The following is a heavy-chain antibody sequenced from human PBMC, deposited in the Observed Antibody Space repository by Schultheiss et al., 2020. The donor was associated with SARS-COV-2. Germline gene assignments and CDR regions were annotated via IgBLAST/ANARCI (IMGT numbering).Heavy chain of an antibody. D-gene: IGHD3-9*01. CDR2: ISSSSSYI. CDR3: AKGSAYYDILTGLYYFDY. CDR1: GFTFSSYS. V-gene: IGHV3-21*04. Sequence: LSLTCAASGFTFSSYSMNWVRQAPGKGLEWVSSISSSSSYIYYADSVKGRFTISRDNSKNTLYLQMNSLRAEDTAVYYCAKGSAYYDILTGLYYFDYWGQGTLVTVSS. J-gene: IGHJ4*02.